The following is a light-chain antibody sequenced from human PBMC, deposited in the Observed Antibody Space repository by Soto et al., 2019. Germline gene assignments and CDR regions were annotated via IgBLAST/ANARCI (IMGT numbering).Light chain of an antibody. V-gene: IGKV3-20*01. CDR3: QQARSFPIT. CDR2: GAS. CDR1: QSVSNNY. Sequence: ETVLTQSPGTLSLSPGERATLSCRASQSVSNNYLAWYQQKPGQAPRLLIYGASNRATGIPDRFSGSGSGTDFTLTISRLEPEDFATYSCQQARSFPITFGQGTRLEIK. J-gene: IGKJ5*01.